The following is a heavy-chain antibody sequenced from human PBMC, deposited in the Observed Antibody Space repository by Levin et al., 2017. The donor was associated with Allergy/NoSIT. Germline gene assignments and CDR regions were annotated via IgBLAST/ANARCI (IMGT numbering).Heavy chain of an antibody. CDR3: ARRYYYDSSGYLDYYGMDG. CDR2: IIPIFGTA. Sequence: ASVKVSCKASGGTFSSYAISWVRQAPGQGLEWMGGIIPIFGTANYAQKFQGRVTITADESTSTAYMELSSLRSEDTAVYYCARRYYYDSSGYLDYYGMDGWGQGTTVTVSS. D-gene: IGHD3-22*01. V-gene: IGHV1-69*13. J-gene: IGHJ6*02. CDR1: GGTFSSYA.